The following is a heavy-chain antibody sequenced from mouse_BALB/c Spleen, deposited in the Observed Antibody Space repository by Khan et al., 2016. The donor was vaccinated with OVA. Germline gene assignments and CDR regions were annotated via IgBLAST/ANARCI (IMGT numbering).Heavy chain of an antibody. Sequence: QIQLVQSGPELKKPGETVKISCKASGYTFTKFGMNWVKQAPGKGLEWMGWIHTYTGEPSYADDFKGRFAFSMEPSASTASLQINNLKDEDTATEFCARPPYVSYTMAYWGQGTSVTVSS. D-gene: IGHD1-1*01. J-gene: IGHJ4*01. CDR3: ARPPYVSYTMAY. CDR1: GYTFTKFG. V-gene: IGHV9-3-1*01. CDR2: IHTYTGEP.